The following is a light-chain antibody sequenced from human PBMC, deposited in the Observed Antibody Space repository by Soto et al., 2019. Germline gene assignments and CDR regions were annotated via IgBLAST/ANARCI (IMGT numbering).Light chain of an antibody. V-gene: IGLV2-23*02. CDR1: SRDVGSYNR. CDR3: CSYASGGAWV. Sequence: QSALTQPASVSGSPGQSITISCTGASRDVGSYNRVSWSQQHPGKAPKLMIYEVTKRPSGVSDRFSGSKSGNTASLTISGLQVEDEADYYCCSYASGGAWVFGGGTKVTVL. J-gene: IGLJ3*02. CDR2: EVT.